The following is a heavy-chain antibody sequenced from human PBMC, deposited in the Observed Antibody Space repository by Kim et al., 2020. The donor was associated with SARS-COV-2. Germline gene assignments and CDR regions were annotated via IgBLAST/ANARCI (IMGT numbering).Heavy chain of an antibody. J-gene: IGHJ4*02. D-gene: IGHD3-22*01. CDR1: GGSISSGSYY. CDR3: ARGRDSSGYYSFEY. CDR2: IYTSGST. V-gene: IGHV4-61*02. Sequence: SETLSLTCTVSGGSISSGSYYWNWIRQPAGKGLEWIGRIYTSGSTDYNPSLRSRVTISVDTSKNQFSLKLSSVTAADTAVYYCARGRDSSGYYSFEYWGQGTLVTVSS.